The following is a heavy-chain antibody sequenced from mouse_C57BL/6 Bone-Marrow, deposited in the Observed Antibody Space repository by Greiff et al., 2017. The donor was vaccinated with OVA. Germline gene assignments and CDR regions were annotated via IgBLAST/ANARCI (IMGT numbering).Heavy chain of an antibody. CDR2: IDPSDSYT. J-gene: IGHJ2*01. D-gene: IGHD2-4*01. CDR3: AREGEWDYGPFGE. Sequence: QVQLQQPGAELVKPGASVKLSCKASGYTFTSYWMQWVKQRPGQGLEWIGEIDPSDSYTNYNQKFKGKATLTVDTSSSTAYMQLSSLTSEDSAVYCCAREGEWDYGPFGEWGQGTTLTVSS. V-gene: IGHV1-50*01. CDR1: GYTFTSYW.